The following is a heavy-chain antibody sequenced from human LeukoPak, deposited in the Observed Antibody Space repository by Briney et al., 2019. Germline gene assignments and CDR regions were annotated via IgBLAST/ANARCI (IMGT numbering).Heavy chain of an antibody. Sequence: ASVTVSCKASGYTFTSYGISWVRQAPGQGLEWMGWIGAYNGNTNYAQKLQGRVTMTTDTSTSTAYMELRSLRSDGTAVYYCAREALGSRWDYYGMDVWGQGTTVTVSS. J-gene: IGHJ6*02. D-gene: IGHD6-13*01. CDR1: GYTFTSYG. V-gene: IGHV1-18*01. CDR2: IGAYNGNT. CDR3: AREALGSRWDYYGMDV.